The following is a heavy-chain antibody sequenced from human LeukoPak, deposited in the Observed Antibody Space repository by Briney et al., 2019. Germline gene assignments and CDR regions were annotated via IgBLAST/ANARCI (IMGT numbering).Heavy chain of an antibody. CDR2: IYSAGST. Sequence: GGSLRLSCAASVFTVSSNYMSWVRQAPGRGLEWVSVIYSAGSTYDADSVKGRFTISRDNSKNTLYLQMNSLRAEDTAVYYCATSTTCYALSGCYYYYMDVWGKGTTVTVSS. D-gene: IGHD2-2*01. J-gene: IGHJ6*03. CDR1: VFTVSSNY. CDR3: ATSTTCYALSGCYYYYMDV. V-gene: IGHV3-53*01.